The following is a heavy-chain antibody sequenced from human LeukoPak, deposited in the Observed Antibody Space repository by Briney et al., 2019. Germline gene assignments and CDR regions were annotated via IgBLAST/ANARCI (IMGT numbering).Heavy chain of an antibody. CDR1: GYTFTGYY. V-gene: IGHV1-2*02. J-gene: IGHJ3*02. Sequence: ASVKVSCKASGYTFTGYYMHWVRQAPGQGLEWMGWINPNSGGTNYAQKFQGRVTMTRDTSISTAYMELSRLRSDDTAVYYCASLGYSGSYSDAFDIWGQGTMVTVSS. CDR3: ASLGYSGSYSDAFDI. CDR2: INPNSGGT. D-gene: IGHD1-26*01.